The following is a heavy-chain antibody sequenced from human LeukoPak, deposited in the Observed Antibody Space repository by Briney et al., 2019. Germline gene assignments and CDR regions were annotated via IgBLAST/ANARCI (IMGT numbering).Heavy chain of an antibody. D-gene: IGHD2/OR15-2a*01. CDR1: GGSISSSSYY. J-gene: IGHJ4*02. CDR2: IYYSGST. CDR3: ARDSVVKGLYYFDY. V-gene: IGHV4-39*07. Sequence: PSETLSLTCTVSGGSISSSSYYWGWIRQPPGKGLEWIGSIYYSGSTYYNPSLKSRVTISVDTSKNQFSLKLSSVTAADTAVYYCARDSVVKGLYYFDYWGQGTLVTVSS.